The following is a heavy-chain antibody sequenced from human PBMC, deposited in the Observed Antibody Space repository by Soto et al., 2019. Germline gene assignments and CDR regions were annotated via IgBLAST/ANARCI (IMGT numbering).Heavy chain of an antibody. Sequence: EVQLLESGGGLVSPGGSLRLSCAASGFTFSSYAMSWVRQAPGKGLEWVSAISGNGGGTYYADSVKGRFTISRDNSKNMLFLQMNSLRAEDTAVYYCAKDLRAVSTVTRAVSWGLGTLVTVSS. J-gene: IGHJ5*02. CDR2: ISGNGGGT. CDR1: GFTFSSYA. CDR3: AKDLRAVSTVTRAVS. D-gene: IGHD4-17*01. V-gene: IGHV3-23*01.